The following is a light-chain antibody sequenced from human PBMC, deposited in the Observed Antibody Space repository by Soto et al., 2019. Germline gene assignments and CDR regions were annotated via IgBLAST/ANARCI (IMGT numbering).Light chain of an antibody. CDR2: DDN. CDR3: GSWDSRLSAYV. CDR1: SSNIGGNS. V-gene: IGLV1-51*01. Sequence: QSVLTQPPSVSAAPGQKVTISCSGSSSNIGGNSVSWYQQLPGTAPKPLIYDDNKRPSGIPDRFSGSKSGTSATLGITGFQTGDEADYYCGSWDSRLSAYVFGTGTKVIVL. J-gene: IGLJ1*01.